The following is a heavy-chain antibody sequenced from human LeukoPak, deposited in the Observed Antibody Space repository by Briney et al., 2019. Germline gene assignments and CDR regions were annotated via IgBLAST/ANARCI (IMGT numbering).Heavy chain of an antibody. J-gene: IGHJ2*01. CDR3: ARVAAAIPRWYFDL. D-gene: IGHD2-2*01. Sequence: SVKVSCKTSGGIITNYAISWVRQAPGQGGEWGGVIIPIFGTSNYAQKFQGRVTITADKSTNTAYMELSSLRSEDTAVYYCARVAAAIPRWYFDLWGRGTLVTVSS. V-gene: IGHV1-69*06. CDR2: IIPIFGTS. CDR1: GGIITNYA.